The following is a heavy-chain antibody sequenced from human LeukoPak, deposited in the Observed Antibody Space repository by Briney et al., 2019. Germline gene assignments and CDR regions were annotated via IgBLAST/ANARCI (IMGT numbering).Heavy chain of an antibody. V-gene: IGHV1-2*02. CDR3: AREPHPDYYDSSGYFPDF. J-gene: IGHJ4*02. Sequence: ASVKVSCKASGYTFTGYYMHWVRQAPGQGLEWMGWINPNSGGTNYAQKFQGRVTMTRDTSISTAYMELSRLRSDDTAVYYCAREPHPDYYDSSGYFPDFWGQGTLVTVSS. CDR2: INPNSGGT. D-gene: IGHD3-22*01. CDR1: GYTFTGYY.